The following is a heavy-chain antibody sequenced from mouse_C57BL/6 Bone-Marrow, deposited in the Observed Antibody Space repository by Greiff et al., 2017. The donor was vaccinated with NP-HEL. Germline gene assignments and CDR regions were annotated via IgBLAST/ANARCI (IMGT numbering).Heavy chain of an antibody. CDR1: GYTFTSYW. Sequence: VQLQQSGTELVKPGASVKLSCKASGYTFTSYWMHWVKQRPGQGLEWIGNINPSNGGTNYNEKFKSKATLTVDKSSSTAYMQLSSLTSEDSAVYYCARMGTTVRGVDYWGQGTTLTVSS. D-gene: IGHD1-1*01. V-gene: IGHV1-53*01. CDR3: ARMGTTVRGVDY. J-gene: IGHJ2*01. CDR2: INPSNGGT.